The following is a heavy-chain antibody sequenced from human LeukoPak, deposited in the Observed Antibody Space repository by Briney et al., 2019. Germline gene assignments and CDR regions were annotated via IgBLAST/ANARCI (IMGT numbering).Heavy chain of an antibody. D-gene: IGHD1-26*01. Sequence: ASVKVSCKASGYTFTSYGISWVRQAPGQGLEWMGGIIPIFGTANYAQKFQGRVTITADESTSTAYMELSSLRSEDTAVYYCARDQYSGSYGYWGQGTLVTVSS. CDR2: IIPIFGTA. CDR1: GYTFTSYG. CDR3: ARDQYSGSYGY. V-gene: IGHV1-69*13. J-gene: IGHJ4*02.